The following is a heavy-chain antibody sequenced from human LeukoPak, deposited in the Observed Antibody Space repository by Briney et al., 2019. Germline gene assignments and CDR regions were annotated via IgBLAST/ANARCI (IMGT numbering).Heavy chain of an antibody. Sequence: GGSLRLSCAASGFTFSSYEMNWVRQAPGKGLEWVSYISSSGSTIYYADSVKGRFTISRDNAKNSLYLQMNSLRAEDTALYYCAREFGSVDYWGQGTLVTVSS. CDR2: ISSSGSTI. CDR3: AREFGSVDY. V-gene: IGHV3-48*03. D-gene: IGHD3-16*01. J-gene: IGHJ4*02. CDR1: GFTFSSYE.